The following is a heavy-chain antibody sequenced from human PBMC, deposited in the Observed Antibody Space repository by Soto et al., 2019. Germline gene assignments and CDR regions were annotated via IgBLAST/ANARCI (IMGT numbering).Heavy chain of an antibody. CDR2: ISSSSSYI. CDR1: GFTFSSYS. Sequence: EVQLVESGGGLVKPGGSLRLSCAASGFTFSSYSMNWVRQAPGKGLEWVSSISSSSSYIYYADSVKGRFTISRDNAKNSLYLQTNSLRAEDTAVYYCARDRFRLRMGYYYYYMDVWGKGTTVTVSS. D-gene: IGHD3-16*01. J-gene: IGHJ6*03. V-gene: IGHV3-21*01. CDR3: ARDRFRLRMGYYYYYMDV.